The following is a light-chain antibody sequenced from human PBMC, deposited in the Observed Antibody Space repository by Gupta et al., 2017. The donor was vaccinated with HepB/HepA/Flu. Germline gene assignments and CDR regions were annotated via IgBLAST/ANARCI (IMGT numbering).Light chain of an antibody. CDR1: KGISSY. J-gene: IGKJ4*01. CDR2: NAS. Sequence: DTHFTQSPSSLSASVGDRVTITVPASKGISSYLGWYQQKSGKAPNFLLYNASTVQSGVPSRFSGSGSGTEFTLAVNSLQPEDFATYYCHQRNNSPITFGRGTKVDIK. V-gene: IGKV1-9*01. CDR3: HQRNNSPIT.